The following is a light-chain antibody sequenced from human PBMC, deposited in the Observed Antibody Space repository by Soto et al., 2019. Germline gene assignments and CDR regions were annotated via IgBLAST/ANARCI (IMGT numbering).Light chain of an antibody. CDR1: QSVSRF. Sequence: EIVMTQSPATLSVSPGERVTLSCRASQSVSRFLAWYQQRPGQAPRLLIYDTSTRATGVPARFSGSGSGTEFSLTISSLQSEDFATYYCQQSYSTPCTFGQGTKLEIK. J-gene: IGKJ2*02. CDR3: QQSYSTPCT. V-gene: IGKV3-15*01. CDR2: DTS.